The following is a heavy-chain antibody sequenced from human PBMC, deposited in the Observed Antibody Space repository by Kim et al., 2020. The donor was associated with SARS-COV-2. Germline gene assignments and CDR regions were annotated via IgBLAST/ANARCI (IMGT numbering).Heavy chain of an antibody. J-gene: IGHJ4*02. V-gene: IGHV1-3*01. Sequence: ASVKVSCKAYGYTFTTYNIHWVRQAPGQRPEWVGRINVGNGDTHYSQKFQGRVTLTRDTSASTAYMDLSSLRSEDTAVYYCSKEGITGGWSHIEYWGQGTLVTVSS. CDR2: INVGNGDT. D-gene: IGHD6-19*01. CDR3: SKEGITGGWSHIEY. CDR1: GYTFTTYN.